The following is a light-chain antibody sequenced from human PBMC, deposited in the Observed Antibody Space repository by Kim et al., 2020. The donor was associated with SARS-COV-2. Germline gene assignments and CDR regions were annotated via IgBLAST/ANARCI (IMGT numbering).Light chain of an antibody. J-gene: IGKJ4*01. CDR2: GAS. CDR3: QQYSAGLT. V-gene: IGKV3-15*01. CDR1: QSVSSN. Sequence: EIVMTQSPATLSVSPGERATLSCRASQSVSSNLAWYQQKPGQAPRLLIYGASTRATGIPATFSGSGSGTEFTLTVSSLQSEDFAVYYCQQYSAGLTFGGGTKVDIK.